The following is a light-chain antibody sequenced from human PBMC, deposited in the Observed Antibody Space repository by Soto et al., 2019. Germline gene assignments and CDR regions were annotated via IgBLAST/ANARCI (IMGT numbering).Light chain of an antibody. Sequence: EIVLTQSPGTLSLSLGERATLSCRASQSVISNYLAWYQQKPGQAPRLLIYATSSRATGIPDRFSGSGSGTDFTLTISRLEPEDFAVYYCQQYGNSPRYSFGQGTKLEIK. CDR1: QSVISNY. CDR3: QQYGNSPRYS. CDR2: ATS. V-gene: IGKV3-20*01. J-gene: IGKJ2*03.